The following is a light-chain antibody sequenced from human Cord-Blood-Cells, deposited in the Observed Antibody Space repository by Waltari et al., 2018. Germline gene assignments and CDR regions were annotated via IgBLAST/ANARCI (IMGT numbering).Light chain of an antibody. CDR1: SGHSSYA. J-gene: IGLJ2*01. CDR2: LNSDGSH. Sequence: LVLPQSPSASASLGAPVKLTCTLSSGHSSYALAWHQQQPEKGPRYLMKLNSDGSHSKGDGIPDRFSGSSSGAERYLTISSLQSEDEADYYCQTWGTGIVVFGGGTKLTVL. V-gene: IGLV4-69*01. CDR3: QTWGTGIVV.